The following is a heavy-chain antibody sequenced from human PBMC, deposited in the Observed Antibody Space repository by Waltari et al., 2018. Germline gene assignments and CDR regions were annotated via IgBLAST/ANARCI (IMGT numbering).Heavy chain of an antibody. CDR2: IRYDGSNK. D-gene: IGHD3-10*01. J-gene: IGHJ4*02. Sequence: QVQLVESGGGVVQPGGSLRLSCAASGFTFSSYGMHWVRQAPGKGLEWVAFIRYDGSNKYYADSVKGRFTISRDNSKNTLYLQMNSLRAEDTAVYYCAKDAHGSGSYYFDYWGQGTLVTVSS. CDR1: GFTFSSYG. V-gene: IGHV3-30*02. CDR3: AKDAHGSGSYYFDY.